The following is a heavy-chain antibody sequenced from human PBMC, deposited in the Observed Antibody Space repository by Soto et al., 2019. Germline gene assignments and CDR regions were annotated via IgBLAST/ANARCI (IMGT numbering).Heavy chain of an antibody. CDR2: INHSGSP. CDR3: ATANWSHHYFDP. J-gene: IGHJ5*02. Sequence: QVRLQQWGTGLLKSSETLSLTCAVYGGSFSGYYWSWLRQPPGKGLEWLGEINHSGSPNYNPSLKSRVTISVDTSKNQFSLKMTSVTAADTAVYYCATANWSHHYFDPWGQGTLVTVSS. CDR1: GGSFSGYY. D-gene: IGHD1-1*01. V-gene: IGHV4-34*01.